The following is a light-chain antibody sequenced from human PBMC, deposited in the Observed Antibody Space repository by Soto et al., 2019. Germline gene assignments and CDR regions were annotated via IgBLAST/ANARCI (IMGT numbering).Light chain of an antibody. V-gene: IGLV2-23*01. J-gene: IGLJ2*01. CDR2: EGS. Sequence: QSALTQPASVSGSPGQSITISCTGTSSDVGSDNLVSWYQQHPGKAPKLMIYEGSKRPSGVSNRSSGSKSGNTASLTISGLQAEDEADYYCCSYEGSSTAIFGGGTKVTVL. CDR1: SSDVGSDNL. CDR3: CSYEGSSTAI.